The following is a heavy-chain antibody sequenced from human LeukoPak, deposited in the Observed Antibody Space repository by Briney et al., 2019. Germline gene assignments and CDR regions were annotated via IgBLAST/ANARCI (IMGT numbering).Heavy chain of an antibody. J-gene: IGHJ4*02. V-gene: IGHV3-21*01. CDR3: VRSMNGRYGFFDY. Sequence: GGSLRLSCAASGFTFSTYTMNWVRQAPGKGLEWVSSISSRSSYIYYADSVKGRFTISRDNAKNSLYLQMNSLRAEDTAVYYCVRSMNGRYGFFDYWGQGILVTVSS. CDR1: GFTFSTYT. CDR2: ISSRSSYI. D-gene: IGHD1-26*01.